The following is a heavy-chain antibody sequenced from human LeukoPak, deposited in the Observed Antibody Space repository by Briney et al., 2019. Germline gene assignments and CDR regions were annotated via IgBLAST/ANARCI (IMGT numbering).Heavy chain of an antibody. Sequence: SETLSPTCTVSGGSISSSGYYWGWIRQPPGKGLEWIGYIYYSGSTNYNPSLKSRVTISVDTSKNQFSLKLSSVTAADTAVYYCATSPRRALANWFDPWGQGTLVTVSS. J-gene: IGHJ5*02. CDR2: IYYSGST. D-gene: IGHD3-3*02. V-gene: IGHV4-61*05. CDR3: ATSPRRALANWFDP. CDR1: GGSISSSGYY.